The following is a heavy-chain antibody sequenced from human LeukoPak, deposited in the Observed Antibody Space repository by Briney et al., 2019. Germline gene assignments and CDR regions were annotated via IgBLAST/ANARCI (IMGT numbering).Heavy chain of an antibody. V-gene: IGHV3-69-1*01. CDR2: MTSSRYI. CDR3: TRDQFFDYDNDDAFDV. J-gene: IGHJ3*01. D-gene: IGHD3-22*01. CDR1: GFSFSDAW. Sequence: GGSLRLSCAASGFSFSDAWMNWVRQAPGKGLEWVSSMTSSRYIYYADSVKGRFTISRDDANNLVFLQMHSLRAEDTAIYYCTRDQFFDYDNDDAFDVWGQGTKVIVSS.